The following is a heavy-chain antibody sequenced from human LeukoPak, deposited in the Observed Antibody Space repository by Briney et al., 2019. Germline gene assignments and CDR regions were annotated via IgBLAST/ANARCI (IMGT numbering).Heavy chain of an antibody. CDR3: ASAVSTGWVLEYYYYGMDV. V-gene: IGHV1-8*01. CDR2: MNPNSGNT. J-gene: IGHJ6*02. CDR1: GYTFTSYD. Sequence: ASVKVSCKASGYTFTSYDINWVRQATGQGLEWMGWMNPNSGNTGYAQKFQGRVTMTRNTSISTAYMELSSLRSEDTAVYYCASAVSTGWVLEYYYYGMDVWGQGTTVTVSS. D-gene: IGHD1-1*01.